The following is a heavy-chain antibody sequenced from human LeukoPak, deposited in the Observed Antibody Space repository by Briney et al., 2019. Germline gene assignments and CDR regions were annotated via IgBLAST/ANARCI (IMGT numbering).Heavy chain of an antibody. CDR1: SGSVSSGSYY. D-gene: IGHD1-14*01. Sequence: SETLSLTCTVSSGSVSSGSYYWSWIRQPPGKGLEWIGYVYYHGGTNYNPSLKSRVTISVDTSKNQFSLKLTSVTAADTAVYYCARRVGTRDWYFDLWGRGTLVTVSS. V-gene: IGHV4-61*01. J-gene: IGHJ2*01. CDR2: VYYHGGT. CDR3: ARRVGTRDWYFDL.